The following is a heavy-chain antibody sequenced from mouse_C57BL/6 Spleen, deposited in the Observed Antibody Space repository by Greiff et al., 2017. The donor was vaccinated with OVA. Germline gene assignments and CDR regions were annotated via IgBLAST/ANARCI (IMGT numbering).Heavy chain of an antibody. CDR2: IYPGDGDT. Sequence: VQLQQSGAELVKPGASVKISCKASGYAFSSYWMNWVKQRPGKGLEWIGQIYPGDGDTNYNGKFKGKATLTADKSSSTAYMQLSSLTSEDSAVYFCARRISFITTVVGFDYWGQGTTLTVSS. D-gene: IGHD1-1*01. CDR1: GYAFSSYW. V-gene: IGHV1-80*01. CDR3: ARRISFITTVVGFDY. J-gene: IGHJ2*01.